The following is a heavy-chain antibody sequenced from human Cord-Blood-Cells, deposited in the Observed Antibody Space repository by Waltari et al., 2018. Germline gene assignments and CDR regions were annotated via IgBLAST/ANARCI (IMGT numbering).Heavy chain of an antibody. CDR3: ARGGGNCSSTSCFDY. CDR1: GGTFSSYA. CDR2: ISPILGIA. D-gene: IGHD2-2*01. Sequence: QVQLVQSGAEVKKPGSSVKVSCKASGGTFSSYAISWVRQAPGQGLEWMGGISPILGIANYAQKFQGRVTITADESTSTAYRGLSSLRSEDTAVYYCARGGGNCSSTSCFDYWGQGTLVTVSS. V-gene: IGHV1-69*04. J-gene: IGHJ4*02.